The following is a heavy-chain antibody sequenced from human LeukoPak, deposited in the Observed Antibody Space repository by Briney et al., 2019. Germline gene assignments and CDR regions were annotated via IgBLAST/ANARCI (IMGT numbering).Heavy chain of an antibody. D-gene: IGHD2-21*02. CDR2: IYYSGST. J-gene: IGHJ3*02. CDR3: ARGSYCGGDCYPGAFDI. Sequence: SQTLSLTCTVSGGSISSGGYYWSWIRQHPGKGLEWIGYIYYSGSTYYNPSLKSRVTISVDTSKNQFSLKLSSVTAADTAVYYCARGSYCGGDCYPGAFDIWGQGTMVTVSS. V-gene: IGHV4-31*03. CDR1: GGSISSGGYY.